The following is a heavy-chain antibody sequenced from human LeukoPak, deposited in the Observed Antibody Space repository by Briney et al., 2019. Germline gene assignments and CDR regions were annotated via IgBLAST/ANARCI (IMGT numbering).Heavy chain of an antibody. V-gene: IGHV3-66*04. Sequence: GGSLRLSCAASGFTVSSNYMIWVRQAPGKGLEWVSVIYSGGNTYYADSVKGRFTISRDNSKNTLYLQMDSLRVKDTAVYYCARHRADGYDYGDYFDYWGQGTLVTVSS. D-gene: IGHD4/OR15-4a*01. CDR2: IYSGGNT. J-gene: IGHJ4*02. CDR3: ARHRADGYDYGDYFDY. CDR1: GFTVSSNY.